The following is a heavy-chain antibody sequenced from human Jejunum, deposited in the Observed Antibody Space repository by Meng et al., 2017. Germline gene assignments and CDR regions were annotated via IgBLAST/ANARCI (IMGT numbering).Heavy chain of an antibody. CDR1: GFTFTDHY. J-gene: IGHJ2*01. CDR2: TRNKANSYST. D-gene: IGHD1-14*01. V-gene: IGHV3-72*01. Sequence: GESLKISCAASGFTFTDHYMDWVRQAPGKGLEWLGRTRNKANSYSTEYAASVRGRYTISRDASKNSLYLQMSSLNIDDTAVYHCVRASVTGNKWYFDFWGRGTLVTVSS. CDR3: VRASVTGNKWYFDF.